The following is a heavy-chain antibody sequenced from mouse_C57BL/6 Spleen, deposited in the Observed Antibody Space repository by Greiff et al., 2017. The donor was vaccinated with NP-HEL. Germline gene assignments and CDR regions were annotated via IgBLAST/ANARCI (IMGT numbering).Heavy chain of an antibody. J-gene: IGHJ3*01. D-gene: IGHD2-3*01. V-gene: IGHV1-52*01. CDR2: IDPSDSET. CDR1: GYTFTSYW. CDR3: AREGDGYLTWFAY. Sequence: VQLQQPGAELVRPGSSVKLSCKASGYTFTSYWMHWVKQRPIQGLEWIGNIDPSDSETHYNQKFKDKATLTVDKSSSTAYMQLSSLTSEDSAVYYCAREGDGYLTWFAYWGQGTLVTVSA.